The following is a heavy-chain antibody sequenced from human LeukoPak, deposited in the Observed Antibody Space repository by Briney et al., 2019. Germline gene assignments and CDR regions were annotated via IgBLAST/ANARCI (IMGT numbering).Heavy chain of an antibody. CDR1: GVSFSNYY. J-gene: IGHJ5*02. V-gene: IGHV4-34*01. CDR3: ARHLSPRRGSVNYYNPHRGIDP. D-gene: IGHD3-10*01. Sequence: PSETLSLTCAVSGVSFSNYYGCWIRQSPGKGLEGIGEINCSGTPTYNPSLESRVTISVGVSKNQVPLNLRSVTAADKAVYYGARHLSPRRGSVNYYNPHRGIDPWGQGPLVRVSS. CDR2: INCSGTP.